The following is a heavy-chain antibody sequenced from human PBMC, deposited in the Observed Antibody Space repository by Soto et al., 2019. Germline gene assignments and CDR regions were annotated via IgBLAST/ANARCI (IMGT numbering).Heavy chain of an antibody. V-gene: IGHV3-13*05. CDR3: ARAYSGRLPRRADYYYAMDV. J-gene: IGHJ6*02. Sequence: EVQVVESGGGVVEPGGSLRLSCAASGFTLSAYDMHRVRQAEGKGLEWVSALGAADDPYYLVSVKGRFTISRENAKNSLYLQMNNLRAGDTAVYYCARAYSGRLPRRADYYYAMDVWGQGTTVTVSS. D-gene: IGHD2-15*01. CDR2: LGAADDP. CDR1: GFTLSAYD.